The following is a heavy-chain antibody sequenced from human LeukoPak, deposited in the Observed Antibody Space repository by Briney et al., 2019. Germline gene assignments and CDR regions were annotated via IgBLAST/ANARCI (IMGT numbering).Heavy chain of an antibody. J-gene: IGHJ4*02. D-gene: IGHD3-10*01. Sequence: PGGSLRLSCAASGFTFSTYTMNWVRQAPGKGLEWVSGISGGGDRIWYADSVKGRFTISRDNSKNTLYLQMSSLRAEDTAVYYCVKDGSGSYYTYYFDYWGQGTLVTVSS. CDR2: ISGGGDRI. V-gene: IGHV3-23*01. CDR1: GFTFSTYT. CDR3: VKDGSGSYYTYYFDY.